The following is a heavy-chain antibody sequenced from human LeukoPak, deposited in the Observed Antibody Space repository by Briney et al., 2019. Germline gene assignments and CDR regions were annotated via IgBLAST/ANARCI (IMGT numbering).Heavy chain of an antibody. J-gene: IGHJ4*02. Sequence: PGGSLRLSCAASGFTFSSYAMSWVRQAPGKGLEWVSAISGSDGRLFYADSVKGRFTISRDNSKSTLYLQMNSLRAEDTAVYYCAKGTWVQQQLVPDPGFDYWGQGTLVTVSS. CDR3: AKGTWVQQQLVPDPGFDY. CDR2: ISGSDGRL. CDR1: GFTFSSYA. D-gene: IGHD6-13*01. V-gene: IGHV3-23*01.